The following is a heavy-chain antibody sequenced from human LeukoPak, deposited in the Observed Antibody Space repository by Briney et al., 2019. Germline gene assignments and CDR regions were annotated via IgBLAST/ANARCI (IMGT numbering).Heavy chain of an antibody. Sequence: KASETLPLTCTVSGGSISSSSYYWGWIRQPPGKGLEWIGSIYYSGSTYYNPSLKSRVTISVDTSKNQFSLKLSSVTAADTALYYCARLHYSSWSFDYWGQGTLVTVSS. D-gene: IGHD6-6*01. CDR1: GGSISSSSYY. V-gene: IGHV4-39*01. CDR2: IYYSGST. J-gene: IGHJ4*02. CDR3: ARLHYSSWSFDY.